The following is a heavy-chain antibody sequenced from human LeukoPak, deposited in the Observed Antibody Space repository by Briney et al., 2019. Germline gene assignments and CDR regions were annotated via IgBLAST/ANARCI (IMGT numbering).Heavy chain of an antibody. CDR3: ARVRSGSGWYFDY. V-gene: IGHV3-74*01. CDR2: IKYDGSAT. D-gene: IGHD6-19*01. CDR1: GFTFSNYW. J-gene: IGHJ4*02. Sequence: GGSLRLSCAASGFTFSNYWMHWIRQVLGKGLVWVSHIKYDGSATNYADSVKGRFTISRDNSKNTLYLQMNSLRAEDTAVYYCARVRSGSGWYFDYWGQGTLVTVSS.